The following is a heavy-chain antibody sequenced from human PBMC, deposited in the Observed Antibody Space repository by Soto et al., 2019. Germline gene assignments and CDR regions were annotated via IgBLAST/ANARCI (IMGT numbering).Heavy chain of an antibody. J-gene: IGHJ4*02. Sequence: LSLTCAVYGGSFSGYYWSWIRQPPGKGLEWIGEINHSGSTNYNPSLKSRVTIPVDTSKNQFSLKLSSVTAADTAVYYCARGTLTTVTTYFDYWGQGTLVTVSS. CDR1: GGSFSGYY. V-gene: IGHV4-34*01. CDR3: ARGTLTTVTTYFDY. D-gene: IGHD4-4*01. CDR2: INHSGST.